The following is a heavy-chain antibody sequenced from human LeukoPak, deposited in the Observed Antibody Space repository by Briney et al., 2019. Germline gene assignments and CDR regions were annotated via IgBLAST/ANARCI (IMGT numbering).Heavy chain of an antibody. J-gene: IGHJ4*02. CDR2: IYYSGST. CDR3: ARHASYRGKYNPPDY. CDR1: GGSISSSSYY. V-gene: IGHV4-39*01. Sequence: PSETLSLTCTVSGGSISSSSYYWGWIRQPPGKGLEWIGSIYYSGSTYYNPSLKSRVTISVDTSKNQFSLKLSSVTAADTAVYYCARHASYRGKYNPPDYWGQGTLVTVSS. D-gene: IGHD1-26*01.